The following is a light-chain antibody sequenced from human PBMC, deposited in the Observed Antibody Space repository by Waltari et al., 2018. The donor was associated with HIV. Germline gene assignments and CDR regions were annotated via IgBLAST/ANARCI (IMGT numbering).Light chain of an antibody. J-gene: IGLJ3*02. CDR3: CSYAGSYTWV. CDR2: DVS. V-gene: IGLV2-11*01. CDR1: SSHVGGYNY. Sequence: QSALTQPRSVSGSPGQPVTISCTGTSSHVGGYNYVSWYQQHPGKAPKLMIYDVSKRPSGVPDRFSGSKSGNTASLTISGLQAEDEADYYCCSYAGSYTWVFGGGTKLTVL.